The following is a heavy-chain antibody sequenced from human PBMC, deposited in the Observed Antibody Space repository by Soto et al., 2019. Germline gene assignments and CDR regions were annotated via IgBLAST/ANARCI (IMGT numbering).Heavy chain of an antibody. CDR1: GYTFTSYG. CDR2: ISAYNGKT. J-gene: IGHJ6*02. V-gene: IGHV1-18*01. Sequence: QVQLVQSGGEVKKPGASVKLSCTASGYTFTSYGISWVRQAPGQGLEWMGWISAYNGKTNYAKNVHGRVTMPTDTSTRTAYLDLRSMSSDDTAGYYCARGGDVNYYHGMDDWGQGTTVTASS. D-gene: IGHD5-12*01. CDR3: ARGGDVNYYHGMDD.